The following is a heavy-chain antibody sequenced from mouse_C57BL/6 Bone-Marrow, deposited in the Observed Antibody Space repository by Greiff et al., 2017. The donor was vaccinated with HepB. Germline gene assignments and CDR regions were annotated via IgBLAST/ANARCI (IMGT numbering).Heavy chain of an antibody. J-gene: IGHJ1*03. Sequence: QVQLQQPGAELVKPGASVKMSCKASGYTFTSYWITWVKQRPGQGLEWIGDIYPGSGSTNYNEKFKSKATLTVDTSSSTAYMQLSSLTSEDSAVYYCARWGVSTMMTTRYFDVWGTGTTVTVSS. CDR1: GYTFTSYW. D-gene: IGHD2-4*01. CDR2: IYPGSGST. CDR3: ARWGVSTMMTTRYFDV. V-gene: IGHV1-55*01.